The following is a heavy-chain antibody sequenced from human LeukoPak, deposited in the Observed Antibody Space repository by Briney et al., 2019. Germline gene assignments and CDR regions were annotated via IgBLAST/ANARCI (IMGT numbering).Heavy chain of an antibody. D-gene: IGHD3-10*01. J-gene: IGHJ4*02. CDR2: ISSSSSYI. V-gene: IGHV3-21*01. Sequence: GGSLRLSCSASGFTLTWHVMHWVRQAPGKGLEWVSSISSSSSYIYYADSVKGRFTISRDNAKNSLYLQMNSLRAEDTAVYYCARNAYYYGSGSSTTDYWGQGTLVNVSS. CDR3: ARNAYYYGSGSSTTDY. CDR1: GFTLTWHV.